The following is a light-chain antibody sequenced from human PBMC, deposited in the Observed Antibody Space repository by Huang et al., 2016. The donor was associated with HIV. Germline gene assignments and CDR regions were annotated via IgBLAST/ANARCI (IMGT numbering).Light chain of an antibody. Sequence: ETVMTQSPATLSVSPVGRATLSCRASQSVGSNVAWYQQKPGPAPRLLIYSASTRATGIPARFRGSGSGTEFTLTISDLQSEDFAVYYCHQYNDWPITFGPGTKVDVK. CDR1: QSVGSN. CDR3: HQYNDWPIT. V-gene: IGKV3-15*01. J-gene: IGKJ3*01. CDR2: SAS.